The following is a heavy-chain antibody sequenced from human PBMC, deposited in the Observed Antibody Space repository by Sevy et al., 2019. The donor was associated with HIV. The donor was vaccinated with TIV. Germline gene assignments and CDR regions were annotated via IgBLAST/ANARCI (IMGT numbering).Heavy chain of an antibody. V-gene: IGHV1-69*13. CDR2: IIPIFGTA. J-gene: IGHJ6*02. CDR1: GGTFSSYA. CDR3: ASNGGAYYYYGMDV. Sequence: ASVKVSCKASGGTFSSYAISWVRQAPGQWLEWMGGIIPIFGTANYAQKFQGRVTITADESTSTAYMELSSLRSEDTAVYYCASNGGAYYYYGMDVWGQGTTVTVSS. D-gene: IGHD2-8*01.